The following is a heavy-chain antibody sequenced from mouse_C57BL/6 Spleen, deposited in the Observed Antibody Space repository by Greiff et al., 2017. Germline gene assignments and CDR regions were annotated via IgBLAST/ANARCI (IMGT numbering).Heavy chain of an antibody. V-gene: IGHV1-15*01. CDR2: IDPETGGT. Sequence: VQLQQSGAELVRPGASVTLSCKASGYTFTDYEMHWVKQTPVHGLEWIGAIDPETGGTAYNQKFKGKAILTADKSSSTAYMELRSLTSEDSAVDYCTRGGYDEGGYAMDYWGQGTSVTVSS. D-gene: IGHD2-2*01. CDR1: GYTFTDYE. CDR3: TRGGYDEGGYAMDY. J-gene: IGHJ4*01.